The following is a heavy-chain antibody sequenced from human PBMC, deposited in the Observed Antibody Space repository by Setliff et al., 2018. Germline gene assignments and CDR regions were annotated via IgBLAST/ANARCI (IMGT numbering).Heavy chain of an antibody. D-gene: IGHD3-22*01. J-gene: IGHJ4*02. CDR3: ARESRYYYDNLGTLDY. CDR1: GDSISSDDYY. CDR2: FFYSGST. V-gene: IGHV4-39*02. Sequence: SETLSLTCTVSGDSISSDDYYWGWIRQPPGKGLEWIGSFFYSGSTFYNPSLKSRLSISVDTSKRQFSLNLRSVTAADTAVYYCARESRYYYDNLGTLDYWGQGTLVTVSS.